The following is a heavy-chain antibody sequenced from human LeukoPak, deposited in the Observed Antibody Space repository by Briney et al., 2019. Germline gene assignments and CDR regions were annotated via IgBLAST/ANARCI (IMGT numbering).Heavy chain of an antibody. CDR1: GFTFSFYT. V-gene: IGHV3-30-3*01. Sequence: PGRSLRLSCAASGFTFSFYTMHWVRQPPGKGLEWIAAISRDASNEFYADSVKGRFTISRDNAKNSLYLQMNSLRAEDTAVYYCARDISYCGGDCAPYYFDYWGQGTLVTVSS. D-gene: IGHD2-21*02. J-gene: IGHJ4*02. CDR2: ISRDASNE. CDR3: ARDISYCGGDCAPYYFDY.